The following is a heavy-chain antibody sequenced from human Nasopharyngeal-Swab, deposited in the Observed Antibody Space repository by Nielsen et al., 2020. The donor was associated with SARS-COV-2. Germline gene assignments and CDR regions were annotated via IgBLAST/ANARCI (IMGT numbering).Heavy chain of an antibody. CDR2: ISYDGSNK. CDR1: GFTFSSYG. Sequence: GGSLRLSCAASGFTFSSYGMHWVRQAPGKGLEWVAVISYDGSNKYYADSVKGRFTISRDNSKNTLYLQMNSLRAEDTAVYYCARGRDGYNSVEDYWGQGTLVTVSS. CDR3: ARGRDGYNSVEDY. D-gene: IGHD5-24*01. J-gene: IGHJ4*02. V-gene: IGHV3-30*03.